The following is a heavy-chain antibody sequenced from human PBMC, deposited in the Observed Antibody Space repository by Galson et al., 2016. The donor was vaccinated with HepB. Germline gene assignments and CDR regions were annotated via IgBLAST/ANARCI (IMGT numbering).Heavy chain of an antibody. CDR3: GAFRGDSSGYGEY. V-gene: IGHV3-7*02. CDR1: GFTFKNYW. CDR2: IKEDGSDK. D-gene: IGHD5-18*01. J-gene: IGHJ4*02. Sequence: SLRLSCAASGFTFKNYWMTWVRQAPGRGLEWVANIKEDGSDKHYVDSVRGRFTISRDNAKNSVYLQLNSLRADDTAVYYCGAFRGDSSGYGEYWSQGTLVTVSS.